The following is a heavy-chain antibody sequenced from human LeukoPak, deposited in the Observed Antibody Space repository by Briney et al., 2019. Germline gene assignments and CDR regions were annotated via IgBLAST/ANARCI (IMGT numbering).Heavy chain of an antibody. J-gene: IGHJ1*01. CDR2: ISYDGTKE. CDR1: GFSLSSYA. CDR3: ARGGHIVVVTSGVLAEYFQH. D-gene: IGHD2-21*02. Sequence: GGSLRLSCAASGFSLSSYAMHWVRQAPGKGVEWVAIISYDGTKEYYGDSVKGRFTISRDNSRNTVYLQMNSLRAEDTAVYYCARGGHIVVVTSGVLAEYFQHWGQGTLVTVSS. V-gene: IGHV3-30-3*01.